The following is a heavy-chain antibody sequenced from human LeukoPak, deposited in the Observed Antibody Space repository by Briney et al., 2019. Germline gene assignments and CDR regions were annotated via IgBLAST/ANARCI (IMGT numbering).Heavy chain of an antibody. V-gene: IGHV3-9*01. D-gene: IGHD3-10*01. Sequence: PGRSLRLSCAASGFTFDDYAMHWVRQAPGKGLEWVSGISWNSGSIVYADSVKGRFTISRDNAKNSLYLQLNGLKTEDTAVYHCVKGPSVDRGVMVFDNWGQGTLVTVSS. CDR1: GFTFDDYA. CDR2: ISWNSGSI. CDR3: VKGPSVDRGVMVFDN. J-gene: IGHJ4*02.